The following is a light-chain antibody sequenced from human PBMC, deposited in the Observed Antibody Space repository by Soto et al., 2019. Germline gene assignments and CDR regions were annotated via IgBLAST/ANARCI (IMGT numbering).Light chain of an antibody. V-gene: IGLV1-51*01. CDR1: SSNIGNNY. Sequence: QSVLTQPPSVSAAPGQTVTISCSGSSSNIGNNYNYVSWYQQFPGTAPKVLIYDNNQRPSGIPDRFSGSKSGTSATLGITGLQTGDEADYYCETWDSSLRAHVFVGGTKLTVL. CDR2: DNN. J-gene: IGLJ2*01. CDR3: ETWDSSLRAHV.